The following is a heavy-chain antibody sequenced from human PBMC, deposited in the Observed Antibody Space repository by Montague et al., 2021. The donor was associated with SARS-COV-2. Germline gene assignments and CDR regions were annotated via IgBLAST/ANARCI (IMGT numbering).Heavy chain of an antibody. V-gene: IGHV4-30-2*01. J-gene: IGHJ3*01. Sequence: TLSLTCAVSGGPVSSGAYSWTWVRQPPGKGLEWIGYIHHDGHTYYNPYIRSPVTISVERSKNQFSLKLTSVSAADTDVYFCAKSRITMVRGIYDAFDVWGQGTMVTVSS. CDR2: IHHDGHT. D-gene: IGHD3-10*01. CDR3: AKSRITMVRGIYDAFDV. CDR1: GGPVSSGAYS.